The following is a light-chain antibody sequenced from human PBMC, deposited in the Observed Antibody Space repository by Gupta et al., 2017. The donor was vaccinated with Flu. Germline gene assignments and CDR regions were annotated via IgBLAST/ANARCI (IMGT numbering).Light chain of an antibody. V-gene: IGKV3-11*01. Sequence: DIVFTQSPPTLSLSPGETATLSCRASQCASSYLAWYQQKPAQAPRLLIYDASNRATGIPARFSGSGYGTDFTLTISSREPEDFAVYYCQQRSNWPLLTFGGGTKVEIK. CDR2: DAS. CDR3: QQRSNWPLLT. J-gene: IGKJ4*01. CDR1: QCASSY.